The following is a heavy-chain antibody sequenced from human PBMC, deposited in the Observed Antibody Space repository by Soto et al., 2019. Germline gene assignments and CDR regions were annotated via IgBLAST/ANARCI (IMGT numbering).Heavy chain of an antibody. D-gene: IGHD3-10*01. CDR1: GFTFSSYG. CDR3: ARVPDGSDHFDY. J-gene: IGHJ4*02. V-gene: IGHV3-33*01. CDR2: IWYDGSNK. Sequence: GGSLRLSCAASGFTFSSYGMHWVRQAPGKGLEWVAVIWYDGSNKYYADSVKGRFTISRDNSKNTLYLQMNSLRAEDTAVYYCARVPDGSDHFDYWGQGTLVTLSS.